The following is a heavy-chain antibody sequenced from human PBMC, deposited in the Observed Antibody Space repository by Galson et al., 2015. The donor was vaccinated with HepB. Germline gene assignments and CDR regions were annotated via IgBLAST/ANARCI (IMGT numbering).Heavy chain of an antibody. CDR1: GFTFSYYA. D-gene: IGHD6-19*01. V-gene: IGHV3-23*01. J-gene: IGHJ4*02. Sequence: LRLSCAASGFTFSYYAMSWVRQAPGKGLEWVSAITPSGDNTFSADSMKGRFTVSRDNSRNTLFLHMNSLRADDTAIYFCAKVFPEKTDGWYRQALYYFDSWGQGTRVTVSS. CDR2: ITPSGDNT. CDR3: AKVFPEKTDGWYRQALYYFDS.